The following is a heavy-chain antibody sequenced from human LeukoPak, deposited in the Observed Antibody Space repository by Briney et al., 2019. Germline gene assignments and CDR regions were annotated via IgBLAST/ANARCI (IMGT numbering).Heavy chain of an antibody. V-gene: IGHV1-2*02. CDR3: ARDSGDYYGTGIFRWFDP. Sequence: GASVKVSCKASGYTFTGYYMHWVRHAPGQGLELMGLINPNNGGTNYAQKFQGRVTMTSDTSISTAYMELSRLRSDDTAVYYCARDSGDYYGTGIFRWFDPWGQGTLVTVSS. J-gene: IGHJ5*02. D-gene: IGHD3-10*01. CDR1: GYTFTGYY. CDR2: INPNNGGT.